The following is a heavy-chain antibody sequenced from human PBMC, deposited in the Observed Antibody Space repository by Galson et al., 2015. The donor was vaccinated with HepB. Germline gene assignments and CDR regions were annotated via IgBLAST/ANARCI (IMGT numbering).Heavy chain of an antibody. J-gene: IGHJ2*01. CDR1: GFTFSSLA. CDR2: ISDNGGTT. D-gene: IGHD3-10*01. CDR3: ARHRGGGGRAYYSFDL. V-gene: IGHV3-23*01. Sequence: SLRLSCAASGFTFSSLAMSWVCQAPGKGLEWVSLISDNGGTTDYTDSVKGCFTISRDNSKNTLSLQMTGLRAEDTATYYCARHRGGGGRAYYSFDLWGRGTLVSVSS.